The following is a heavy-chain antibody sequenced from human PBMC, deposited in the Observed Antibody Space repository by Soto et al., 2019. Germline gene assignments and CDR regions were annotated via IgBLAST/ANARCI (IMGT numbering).Heavy chain of an antibody. Sequence: EVQLVESGGGLVQPGGSLRLSCAASGLTVSDNYMSWVRQAPGKGLEWVSLIYAGGSTYYAYSVKGRFTISRDSSKNTLYLQMNSLRVEDTALYYCARDDGGFWGQGTLVTVSS. J-gene: IGHJ4*02. CDR3: ARDDGGF. D-gene: IGHD2-15*01. V-gene: IGHV3-66*01. CDR1: GLTVSDNY. CDR2: IYAGGST.